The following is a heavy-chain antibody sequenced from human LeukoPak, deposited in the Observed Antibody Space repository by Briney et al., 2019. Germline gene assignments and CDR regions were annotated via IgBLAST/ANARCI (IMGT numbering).Heavy chain of an antibody. J-gene: IGHJ4*02. CDR2: IRSKANSYAT. CDR1: GFTFSGSA. D-gene: IGHD1-26*01. CDR3: TSGSYSPNYFDY. Sequence: PGGSLRLSCAASGFTFSGSAMHWVRQASGKGLEWVGRIRSKANSYATAYAASVKGRLTISRDDSKNTAYLQMNSLKTEDTAVYYCTSGSYSPNYFDYWGQGTLVTVSS. V-gene: IGHV3-73*01.